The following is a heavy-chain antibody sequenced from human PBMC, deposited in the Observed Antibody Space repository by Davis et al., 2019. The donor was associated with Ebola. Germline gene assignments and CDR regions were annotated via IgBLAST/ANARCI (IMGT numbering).Heavy chain of an antibody. CDR3: ARGRERISGVAVIITPFDY. D-gene: IGHD3-22*01. Sequence: ASVKVSCKASGYTFTGCYMHWVRQAPGQGLEWMGWINPNSGGTDFAQKFQGRVTMTRDTSIRTAYMELNRLTSDDTAVYYCARGRERISGVAVIITPFDYWGQGVLVTVSS. CDR1: GYTFTGCY. V-gene: IGHV1-2*02. CDR2: INPNSGGT. J-gene: IGHJ4*02.